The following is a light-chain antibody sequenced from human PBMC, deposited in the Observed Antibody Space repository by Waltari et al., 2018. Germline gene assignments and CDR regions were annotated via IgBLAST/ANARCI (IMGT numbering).Light chain of an antibody. CDR3: QQFYDYPWT. Sequence: AIRMTQSPYSLSAATGARVTITCRVSQGISTYRAWFQQKPGKAPKHLIHSASTLKSGAPSMFSGSGSGSYFTLTISCLQSEDFATYYCQQFYDYPWTFGQGTKVEIK. CDR2: SAS. J-gene: IGKJ1*01. CDR1: QGISTY. V-gene: IGKV1-8*01.